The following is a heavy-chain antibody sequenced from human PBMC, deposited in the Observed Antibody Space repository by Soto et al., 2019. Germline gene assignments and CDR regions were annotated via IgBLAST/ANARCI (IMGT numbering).Heavy chain of an antibody. D-gene: IGHD5-18*01. Sequence: QVQLVESGGGVVKPGGPRGLPFLAPGFASGAYPMPWFRQAPGKGRDGVAVIKHDGSEIYYADSVKGRFTISKDDSKNTLHLQMNALRVDDTALYYCVRVGWGYSYGNGMDGWGQGTTVTVFS. J-gene: IGHJ6*02. CDR3: VRVGWGYSYGNGMDG. V-gene: IGHV3-30-3*01. CDR2: IKHDGSEI. CDR1: GFASGAYP.